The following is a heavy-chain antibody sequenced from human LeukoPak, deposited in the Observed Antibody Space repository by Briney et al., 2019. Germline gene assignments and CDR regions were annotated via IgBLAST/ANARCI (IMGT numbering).Heavy chain of an antibody. CDR1: GYTFTGYY. CDR2: INPNSGGT. CDR3: ARDPSMVRGENTPYFDY. D-gene: IGHD3-10*01. J-gene: IGHJ4*02. V-gene: IGHV1-2*02. Sequence: ASVKVSCKASGYTFTGYYMHWVRQAPGQGLEWMGWINPNSGGTNYAQKFQGRVTMTRDTSISTAYMELSRLRSDDTAVYYCARDPSMVRGENTPYFDYWGQGTLVTVSS.